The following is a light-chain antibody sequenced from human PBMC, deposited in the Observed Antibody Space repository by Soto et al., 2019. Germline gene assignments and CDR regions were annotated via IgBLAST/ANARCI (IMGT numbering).Light chain of an antibody. J-gene: IGKJ5*01. V-gene: IGKV3-20*01. CDR3: QQYNNWPFS. CDR2: GAS. CDR1: QSVSSSY. Sequence: EIVFTQSPCTLAMSPGERATLSCRASQSVSSSYLAWYQQKPGQAPRLLIYGASSRATGIPDRFSGTGSETDFTLTISGLQSEDSAVYFCQQYNNWPFSFGQGTRMEIK.